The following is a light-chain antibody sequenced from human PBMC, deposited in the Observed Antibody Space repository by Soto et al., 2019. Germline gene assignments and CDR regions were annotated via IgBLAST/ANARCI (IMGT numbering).Light chain of an antibody. CDR1: QSVSNN. V-gene: IGKV3-15*01. CDR2: GAS. Sequence: EIVMTQSPATLSVSPGERATLSCRASQSVSNNLAWYQQKPGQGPWLLMYGASTRATGIPARFSGSGSGTEFTLTISSLQSEDSAVYYCQQYNEWPLTFGPGTKRDIK. CDR3: QQYNEWPLT. J-gene: IGKJ3*01.